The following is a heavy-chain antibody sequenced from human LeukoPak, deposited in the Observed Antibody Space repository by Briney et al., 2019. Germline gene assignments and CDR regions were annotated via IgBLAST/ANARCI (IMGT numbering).Heavy chain of an antibody. CDR2: IYPGDSDT. CDR3: ARTASEWELLVVFYY. V-gene: IGHV5-51*01. Sequence: GGSLQISCKGSGCSFTSYWIGWVRKMPGKGLEWMGIIYPGDSDTRYSPSFQGQVTISADKSTSTAYLQWSSLKASDTVMYYCARTASEWELLVVFYYWGQGTLVTVSS. D-gene: IGHD1-26*01. J-gene: IGHJ4*02. CDR1: GCSFTSYW.